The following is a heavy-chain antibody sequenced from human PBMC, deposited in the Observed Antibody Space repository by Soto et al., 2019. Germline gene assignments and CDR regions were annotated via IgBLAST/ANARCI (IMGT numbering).Heavy chain of an antibody. CDR2: IYYSGST. CDR1: GGSISSGGYY. V-gene: IGHV4-31*03. Sequence: SETLSLTCTVSGGSISSGGYYWSWIRQHPGKGLEWIGYIYYSGSTYYNPSLKSRVTISVDTSKNQFSLKLSSVTAADTAVYYCARSSPDAFDIWGQGTMVTVSS. CDR3: ARSSPDAFDI. J-gene: IGHJ3*02.